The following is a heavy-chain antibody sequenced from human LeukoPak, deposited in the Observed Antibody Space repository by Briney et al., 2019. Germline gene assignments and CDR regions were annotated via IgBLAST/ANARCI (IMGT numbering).Heavy chain of an antibody. CDR1: GYTFTSYA. J-gene: IGHJ5*02. CDR2: NNTNTGNP. CDR3: ARDQIGVGATRGWFDP. V-gene: IGHV7-4-1*02. D-gene: IGHD1-26*01. Sequence: ASVKVSCKASGYTFTSYAMNWVRQAPGQGLEWMGWNNTNTGNPTYAQGFTGRFVFSLDTSVSTAYLQISSLKAEDTAVYYCARDQIGVGATRGWFDPWGQGTLVTVSS.